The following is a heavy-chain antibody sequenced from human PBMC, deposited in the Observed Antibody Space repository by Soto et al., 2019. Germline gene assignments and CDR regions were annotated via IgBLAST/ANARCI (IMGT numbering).Heavy chain of an antibody. D-gene: IGHD6-19*01. CDR1: VFTFSSYA. CDR3: AKDRGAAVAPFDY. V-gene: IGHV3-23*01. Sequence: GSLRLSCAASVFTFSSYAMSWVRQAPGKGLEWVSAIGAGDGGTYYADSVKGRFTISRDNSTNTLYLQMNSLRAEDTAVYYCAKDRGAAVAPFDYWGQGTLVTVSS. J-gene: IGHJ4*02. CDR2: IGAGDGGT.